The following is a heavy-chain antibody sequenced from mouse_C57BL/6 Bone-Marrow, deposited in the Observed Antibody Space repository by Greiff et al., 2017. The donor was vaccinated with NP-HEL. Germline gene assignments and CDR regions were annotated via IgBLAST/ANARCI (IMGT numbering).Heavy chain of an antibody. Sequence: DVQLVESGGGLVQPGGSLKLSCAASGFTFSDYYMYWVRQTPEKRLEWVAYISNGGGSTYYPDTVRGRFTISRDNAKNTLYLQMSRLKSEDTAMYYCARQTVVARMDYWGQGTSVTVSS. D-gene: IGHD1-1*01. CDR3: ARQTVVARMDY. CDR1: GFTFSDYY. V-gene: IGHV5-12*01. CDR2: ISNGGGST. J-gene: IGHJ4*01.